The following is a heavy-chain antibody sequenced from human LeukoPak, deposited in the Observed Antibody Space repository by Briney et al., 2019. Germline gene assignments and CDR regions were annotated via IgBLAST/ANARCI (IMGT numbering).Heavy chain of an antibody. CDR1: GGSISSYY. D-gene: IGHD3-22*01. Sequence: SETLSLTCAVSGGSISSYYWSWIRQPPGKGLEWIGYIYYSGSTNYNPSLKSRVTISVDTSKNQFSLKLSSVTAADTAVYYCACLTTADAFDIWGQGTMVTVSS. CDR2: IYYSGST. V-gene: IGHV4-59*01. J-gene: IGHJ3*02. CDR3: ACLTTADAFDI.